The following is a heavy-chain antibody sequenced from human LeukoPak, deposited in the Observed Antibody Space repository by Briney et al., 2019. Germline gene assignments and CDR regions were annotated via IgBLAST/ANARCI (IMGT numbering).Heavy chain of an antibody. CDR1: GFTFSSYA. CDR2: IGGSGGTT. Sequence: GGSLGLSCAASGFTFSSYAMGWVRQAPGKGLEWVSAIGGSGGTTYYADSVKGRFTISRDNSKNTLYLQMNTLRAEDTALYYCAKVKGGSSWQYYFDYWGQGTLVTVSS. D-gene: IGHD6-13*01. V-gene: IGHV3-23*01. CDR3: AKVKGGSSWQYYFDY. J-gene: IGHJ4*02.